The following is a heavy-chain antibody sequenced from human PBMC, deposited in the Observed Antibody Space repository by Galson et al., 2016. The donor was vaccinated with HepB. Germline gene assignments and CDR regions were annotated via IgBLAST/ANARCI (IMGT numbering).Heavy chain of an antibody. CDR3: TRGYMQTGMNV. V-gene: IGHV6-1*01. D-gene: IGHD5-18*01. J-gene: IGHJ6*02. CDR1: GDSVTNDDTI. Sequence: CAISGDSVTNDDTIWNWIRQSPSRGLEWLGRTYYRSKWFTDYAVSVEGRITINSDVSRNQFSLQLDSVTPDDTAAYFCTRGYMQTGMNVWGQGTTVTVSS. CDR2: TYYRSKWFT.